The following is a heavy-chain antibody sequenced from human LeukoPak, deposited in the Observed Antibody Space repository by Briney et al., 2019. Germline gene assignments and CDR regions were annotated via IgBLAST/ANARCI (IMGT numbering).Heavy chain of an antibody. Sequence: PGWSLRLSCAASGFTFDDYSMHWVRQAPGKGLEWVSLISWDGGSTYYGDSVKGRFTISRDNSKNSLYLQMNSLRTEDTALYYCAKAHSSWYYYFDYWGQGTLVTVSS. CDR1: GFTFDDYS. J-gene: IGHJ4*02. CDR2: ISWDGGST. CDR3: AKAHSSWYYYFDY. V-gene: IGHV3-43*01. D-gene: IGHD6-13*01.